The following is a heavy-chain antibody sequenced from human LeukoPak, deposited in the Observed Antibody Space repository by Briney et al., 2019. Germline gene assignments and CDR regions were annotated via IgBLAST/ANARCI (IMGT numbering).Heavy chain of an antibody. J-gene: IGHJ4*02. V-gene: IGHV3-9*01. D-gene: IGHD3-9*01. CDR2: ISWNSGSI. Sequence: AGGSLRLSCAASGFTFDDYAMHWVRQAPGKGLEWASGISWNSGSIGYADSVKGRFTISRDNAKNSLYLQMNSLRAEDTALYYCAKDGGGYDILTGYYFDYWGQGTLVTVSS. CDR3: AKDGGGYDILTGYYFDY. CDR1: GFTFDDYA.